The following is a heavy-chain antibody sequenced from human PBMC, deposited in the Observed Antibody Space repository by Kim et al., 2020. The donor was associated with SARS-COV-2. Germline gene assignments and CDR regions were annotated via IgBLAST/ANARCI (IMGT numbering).Heavy chain of an antibody. J-gene: IGHJ4*02. CDR2: ISAYNGNT. CDR3: ARDLLGIAAAPTMGDY. V-gene: IGHV1-18*01. Sequence: ASVKVSCKASGYTFTSYGISWVRQAPGQGLEWMGWISAYNGNTNYAQKLQGRVTMTTDTSTSTAYMELRSLRSDDTAVYYCARDLLGIAAAPTMGDYWGQGTLVTVSS. D-gene: IGHD6-13*01. CDR1: GYTFTSYG.